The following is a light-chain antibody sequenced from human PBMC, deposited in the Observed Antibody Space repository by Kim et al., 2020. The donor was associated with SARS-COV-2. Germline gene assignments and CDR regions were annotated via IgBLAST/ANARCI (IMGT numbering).Light chain of an antibody. CDR2: EDD. CDR3: QSYGSNDHNWV. CDR1: SGNIATNY. J-gene: IGLJ3*02. Sequence: NFMLTQPHSVSESPGKTVAISCTRSSGNIATNYVQWYQQRPGSAPTTVIYEDDRRPSGVPNRFSASIDSSSNSASLTISGLKTEDEADYYCQSYGSNDHNWVFGGGTKLTVL. V-gene: IGLV6-57*03.